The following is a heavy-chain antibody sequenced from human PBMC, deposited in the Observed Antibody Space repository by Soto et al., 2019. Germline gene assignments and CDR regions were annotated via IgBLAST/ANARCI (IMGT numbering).Heavy chain of an antibody. CDR2: INTEGSST. CDR3: SRQIYTSGWD. CDR1: GFPFSSYW. V-gene: IGHV3-74*01. J-gene: IGHJ4*02. Sequence: PGGSLRLSCAASGFPFSSYWMHWVRQAPGKGLVWVSRINTEGSSTSYADSVKGRFTISRDNAKNTLYLQMNSLRAEDTAVYYCSRQIYTSGWDWGQGVLVTVSS. D-gene: IGHD6-19*01.